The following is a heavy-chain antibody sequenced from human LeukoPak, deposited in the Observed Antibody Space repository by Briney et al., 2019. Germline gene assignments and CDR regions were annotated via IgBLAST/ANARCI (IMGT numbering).Heavy chain of an antibody. J-gene: IGHJ6*03. CDR1: GFTFSSYA. D-gene: IGHD3-10*01. V-gene: IGHV3-30*02. Sequence: GGSLRLSCAASGFTFSSYAMHWVRQAPGKGLEWVAFIRYDGSYKYYADSVKGRFTISRDNSKNTLYLQMNSLRAEDTAVYYCASRGRDYYGSGSYLGLGYYYMDVWGKGTTVTISS. CDR3: ASRGRDYYGSGSYLGLGYYYMDV. CDR2: IRYDGSYK.